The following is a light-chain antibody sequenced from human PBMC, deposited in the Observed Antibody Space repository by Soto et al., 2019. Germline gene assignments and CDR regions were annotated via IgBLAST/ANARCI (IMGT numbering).Light chain of an antibody. CDR3: SSYTTTSTQV. J-gene: IGLJ2*01. CDR2: EVS. V-gene: IGLV2-14*01. CDR1: SSDVGGYDY. Sequence: QSALTQPAPVSGSPGQSITLSCTGTSSDVGGYDYVSWYQHHPGKAPKLMIYEVSNRPSGISNRFSGSKSGNTASLTISGLQAEDEADYYCSSYTTTSTQVFGGGTKLTVL.